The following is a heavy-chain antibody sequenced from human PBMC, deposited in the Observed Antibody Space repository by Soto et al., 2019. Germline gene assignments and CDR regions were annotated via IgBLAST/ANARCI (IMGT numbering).Heavy chain of an antibody. CDR3: ARDDDYGDYGLGKWYLFDY. CDR1: GFTFSSYG. CDR2: IWYDGSNK. D-gene: IGHD4-17*01. Sequence: PGGSLRLSCAASGFTFSSYGMHWVRQAPGKGLEWVAVIWYDGSNKYYADSVKDRFTISRDNSKNTLYLQMNSLRAEDTAVYYCARDDDYGDYGLGKWYLFDYWGQGTLVTVSS. V-gene: IGHV3-33*01. J-gene: IGHJ4*02.